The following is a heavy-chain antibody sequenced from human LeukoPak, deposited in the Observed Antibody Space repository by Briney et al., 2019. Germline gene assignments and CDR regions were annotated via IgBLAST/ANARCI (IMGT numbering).Heavy chain of an antibody. J-gene: IGHJ4*02. CDR3: ARLSGYSSGWYSLFDY. V-gene: IGHV3-23*01. Sequence: GGTLRLPCAASGFTFSSYGMSWVRQAPGKGLEWVSAISGSGGSTYYADSVKGRFTISRDNSKNTLYLQMNSLRAEDTAVYYCARLSGYSSGWYSLFDYWGQGTLVTVSS. CDR1: GFTFSSYG. D-gene: IGHD6-19*01. CDR2: ISGSGGST.